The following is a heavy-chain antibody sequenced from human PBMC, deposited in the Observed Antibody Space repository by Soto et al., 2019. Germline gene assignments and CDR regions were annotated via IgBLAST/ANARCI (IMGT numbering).Heavy chain of an antibody. CDR2: VDYSGIT. J-gene: IGHJ4*02. Sequence: SETLSLTCTVSGGSITRGNYNWGWIRQPPGKGPEWIGSVDYSGITHYNPSLEVRVSTSADTSRNQFSLKLNSVTAADTAVYFCARHGSYYDRSGYIDYWGPGTLVTVSS. V-gene: IGHV4-39*01. D-gene: IGHD3-22*01. CDR3: ARHGSYYDRSGYIDY. CDR1: GGSITRGNYN.